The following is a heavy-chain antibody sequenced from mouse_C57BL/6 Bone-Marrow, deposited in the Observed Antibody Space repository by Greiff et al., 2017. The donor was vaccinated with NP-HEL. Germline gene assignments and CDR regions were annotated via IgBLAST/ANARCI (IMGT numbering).Heavy chain of an antibody. CDR3: ARSEGFDY. V-gene: IGHV1-81*01. CDR1: GYTFTSYG. Sequence: QVQLQQSGAELARPGASVKLSCKASGYTFTSYGISWVKQRTGQGIEWIGEIYPRSGNTYYTEKFKGKATLTADKSSSTAYMELRSLTSEDSAVYFCARSEGFDYWGQGTTLTVSS. CDR2: IYPRSGNT. J-gene: IGHJ2*01.